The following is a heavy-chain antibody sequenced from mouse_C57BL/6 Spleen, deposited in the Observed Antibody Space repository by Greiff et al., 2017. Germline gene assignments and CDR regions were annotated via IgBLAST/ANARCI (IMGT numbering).Heavy chain of an antibody. J-gene: IGHJ4*01. CDR2: ISSGSSTI. Sequence: EVKLVESGGGLVKPGGSLKLSCAASGFTFSDYGMHWVRQAPEKGLEWVAYISSGSSTIYYADTVKGRFTISRDNAKNTLCLQMTSLRSEDTAMYYCARYDYDEGYAMDYWGQGTSVTVSS. CDR1: GFTFSDYG. CDR3: ARYDYDEGYAMDY. V-gene: IGHV5-17*01. D-gene: IGHD2-4*01.